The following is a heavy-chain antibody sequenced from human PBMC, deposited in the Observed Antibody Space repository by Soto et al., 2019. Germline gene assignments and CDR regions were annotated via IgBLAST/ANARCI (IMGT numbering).Heavy chain of an antibody. J-gene: IGHJ2*01. CDR3: ARLEYRTRTSYWYFDL. CDR1: GGSLSSSSYY. V-gene: IGHV4-39*01. CDR2: IYYSGST. D-gene: IGHD6-6*01. Sequence: SETLSLTCTVSGGSLSSSSYYWGWIRQPPGKGLEWIGSIYYSGSTYYNPSLKSRVTISVDTSKNQFSLKLSSVTAADTAVYYCARLEYRTRTSYWYFDLWGRGTLVTVSS.